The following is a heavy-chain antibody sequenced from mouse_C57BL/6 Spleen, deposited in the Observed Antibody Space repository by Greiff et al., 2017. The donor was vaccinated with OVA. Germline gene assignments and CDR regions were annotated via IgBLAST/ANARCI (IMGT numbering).Heavy chain of an antibody. CDR1: GFTFSSYG. CDR3: ARHEERRYDGYYDAMDY. Sequence: EVQRVESGGDLVKPGGSLKLSCAASGFTFSSYGMSWVRQTPDKRLEWVATISSGGSYTYYPDSVKGRFTISRDNAKNTLYLQMSSLKSEDTAMYYCARHEERRYDGYYDAMDYWGQGTSVTVSS. CDR2: ISSGGSYT. V-gene: IGHV5-6*01. D-gene: IGHD2-3*01. J-gene: IGHJ4*01.